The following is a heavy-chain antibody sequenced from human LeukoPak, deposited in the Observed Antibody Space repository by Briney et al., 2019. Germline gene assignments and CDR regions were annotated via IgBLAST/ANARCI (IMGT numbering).Heavy chain of an antibody. J-gene: IGHJ4*02. CDR2: IIPIFGTA. Sequence: SVKVSCKASGGTFSSYAISWVRQAPGQGLEWMGGIIPIFGTANYAQKLQGRVTMTTDTSTSTAYMELRGLRSDDTAVYYCARASREYGRFDYWGQGTLVTVSS. V-gene: IGHV1-69*05. D-gene: IGHD2/OR15-2a*01. CDR3: ARASREYGRFDY. CDR1: GGTFSSYA.